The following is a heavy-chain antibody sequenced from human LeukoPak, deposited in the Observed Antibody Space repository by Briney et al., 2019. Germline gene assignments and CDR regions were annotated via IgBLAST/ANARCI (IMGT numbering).Heavy chain of an antibody. J-gene: IGHJ6*03. CDR1: GFTFSSYW. CDR2: IKQDGSEK. D-gene: IGHD3-10*01. Sequence: GGSLRLSCAASGFTFSSYWMSWVRQAPGKGLEWVANIKQDGSEKYYVDSVKGRFTISRDNAKNSLYLQMNSLRAEDTAVYYCARVDGSGLGVYYYYYMDVWGKGTTVTVSS. CDR3: ARVDGSGLGVYYYYYMDV. V-gene: IGHV3-7*01.